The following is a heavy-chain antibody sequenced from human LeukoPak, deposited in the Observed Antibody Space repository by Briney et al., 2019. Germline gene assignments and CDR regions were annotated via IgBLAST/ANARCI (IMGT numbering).Heavy chain of an antibody. CDR1: GFTLTSFA. CDR2: TSGSGGST. Sequence: RESLRLSCAVSGFTLTSFAMSWVRPAPGKWLEWVSATSGSGGSTYYADSVKGRFTIYRDNSKNTLYLQMNSLRAEDTAVYYCAKLPGKSYYYDSALDYWGQGTLVTVSS. CDR3: AKLPGKSYYYDSALDY. D-gene: IGHD3-22*01. V-gene: IGHV3-23*01. J-gene: IGHJ4*02.